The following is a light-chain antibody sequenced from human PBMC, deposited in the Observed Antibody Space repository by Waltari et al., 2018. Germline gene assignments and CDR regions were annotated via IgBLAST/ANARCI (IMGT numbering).Light chain of an antibody. CDR3: WLAYTGGIVV. V-gene: IGLV7-46*01. CDR2: DSY. J-gene: IGLJ2*01. CDR1: TGPVTSGTF. Sequence: QAVVTQEPSLTVSPGGPVTLTCGSRTGPVTSGTFPYWLQQKPGQAPRTLIYDSYIRQSWTPARFSASLVGGKAVLTLSGAQAEDEAKYYCWLAYTGGIVVFGGGTELAVL.